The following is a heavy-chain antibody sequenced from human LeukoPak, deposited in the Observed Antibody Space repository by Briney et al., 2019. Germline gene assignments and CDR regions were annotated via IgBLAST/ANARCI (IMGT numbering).Heavy chain of an antibody. D-gene: IGHD3-9*01. CDR3: ARDVYYDILTGLSSYYYGMDV. V-gene: IGHV1-18*01. Sequence: ASVKVSCKAFGYTFTSYGISWVRQAPGQGLEWMGWISGYNGNTNYAEKLQGRVTMTTDTSTSTAYMEVRSLRSDDTAVYYCARDVYYDILTGLSSYYYGMDVWGQGTTVTVSS. CDR2: ISGYNGNT. J-gene: IGHJ6*02. CDR1: GYTFTSYG.